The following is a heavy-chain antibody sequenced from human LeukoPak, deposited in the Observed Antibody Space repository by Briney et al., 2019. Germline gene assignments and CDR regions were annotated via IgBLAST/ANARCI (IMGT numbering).Heavy chain of an antibody. J-gene: IGHJ6*04. CDR2: ISYDGSNK. V-gene: IGHV3-30*03. Sequence: GGSLRLSCAASGFTFSSYGMHWVRQAPGKGLEWVAVISYDGSNKYYADSVKGRFTISRDNSKNSLYLQMNSLRAEDTAVYYCAGYYDFWSGYYLSVWGKGTTVTVSS. D-gene: IGHD3-3*01. CDR3: AGYYDFWSGYYLSV. CDR1: GFTFSSYG.